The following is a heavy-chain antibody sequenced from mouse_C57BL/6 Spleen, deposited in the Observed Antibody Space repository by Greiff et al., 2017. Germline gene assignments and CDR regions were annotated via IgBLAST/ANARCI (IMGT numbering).Heavy chain of an antibody. CDR2: IYPGNSDT. Sequence: EVQLQQSGTVLARPGASVKMSCKTSGYTFTSYWMHWVKQRPGQGLEWIGAIYPGNSDTSYNQKFKGKAKLTAVTSASTAYMELSSLTNEDSAVYYCTRDYYGNYPAWFAYWGQGTLVTVSA. CDR1: GYTFTSYW. J-gene: IGHJ3*01. CDR3: TRDYYGNYPAWFAY. V-gene: IGHV1-5*01. D-gene: IGHD2-1*01.